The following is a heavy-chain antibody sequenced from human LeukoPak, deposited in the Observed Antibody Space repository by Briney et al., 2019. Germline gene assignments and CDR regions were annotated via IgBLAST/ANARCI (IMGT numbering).Heavy chain of an antibody. V-gene: IGHV4-59*08. D-gene: IGHD3-10*01. J-gene: IGHJ4*02. Sequence: SETLSLTCTVSGGSISSYYWSWIRQPPGKGLEWIGYIYYSGSTNYNPSLKSRVTISVDTSKNQFSLKLSSVTAADAAIYYCARRLTMVRGGFDYWGQGTLVSVSS. CDR1: GGSISSYY. CDR3: ARRLTMVRGGFDY. CDR2: IYYSGST.